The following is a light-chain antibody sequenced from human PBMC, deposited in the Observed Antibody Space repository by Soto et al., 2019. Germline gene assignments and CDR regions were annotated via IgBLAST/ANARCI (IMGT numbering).Light chain of an antibody. CDR3: ISYAGSSNV. Sequence: QSVLTQPPSASGSPGQSIAISCTGTSRDVGGYNYVSWYQQHPGKAPKLMIYEVHNRPSGVPDRFSGSQSGNTASLTVSGLQAEDEADYYCISYAGSSNVFGTGTKLTVL. J-gene: IGLJ1*01. V-gene: IGLV2-8*01. CDR1: SRDVGGYNY. CDR2: EVH.